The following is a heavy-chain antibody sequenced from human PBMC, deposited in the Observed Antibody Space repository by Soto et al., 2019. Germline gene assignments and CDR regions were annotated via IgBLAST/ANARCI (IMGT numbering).Heavy chain of an antibody. CDR1: GFTVRSSY. D-gene: IGHD6-19*01. V-gene: IGHV3-53*01. CDR3: ARSLAGYSSGWVDF. CDR2: IYSGGTT. Sequence: EVELVESGGGLIQPGGSLRLSCAASGFTVRSSYMSWVRQAPGKGLEWVSIIYSGGTTYYADSVKGRFTISRDNSQNTLYLQMNGLRAEDTALYYCARSLAGYSSGWVDFWGQGTLVTVSS. J-gene: IGHJ4*02.